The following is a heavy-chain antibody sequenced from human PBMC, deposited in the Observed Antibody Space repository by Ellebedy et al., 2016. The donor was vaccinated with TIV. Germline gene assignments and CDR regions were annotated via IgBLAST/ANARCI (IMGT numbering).Heavy chain of an antibody. CDR1: GFTFSSYG. J-gene: IGHJ6*03. Sequence: GESLKISXAAPGFTFSSYGMLWVRRAPGTGLEWVAIIWHDGSNKYYGDSVKGRFTISRDNSKNTLYLQMNSLRVEDTAVYYCVRDRVSDGSGRYDPYWYMDVWGKGTTVTVSS. V-gene: IGHV3-33*01. CDR2: IWHDGSNK. D-gene: IGHD3-10*01. CDR3: VRDRVSDGSGRYDPYWYMDV.